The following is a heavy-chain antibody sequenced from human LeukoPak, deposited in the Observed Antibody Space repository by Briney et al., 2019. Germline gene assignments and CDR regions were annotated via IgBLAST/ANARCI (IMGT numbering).Heavy chain of an antibody. CDR1: GGSIGSYY. D-gene: IGHD2-15*01. V-gene: IGHV4-59*01. Sequence: IPSETLSLTCTVSGGSIGSYYWSWIRQPPGKGLEWIGYIYYSGSTNYNPSLKSRVTISVDTSKNQFSLKLSSVTAADTAVYYCARILCSGGSCYSAGWFDPWGQGTLVTVSS. J-gene: IGHJ5*02. CDR2: IYYSGST. CDR3: ARILCSGGSCYSAGWFDP.